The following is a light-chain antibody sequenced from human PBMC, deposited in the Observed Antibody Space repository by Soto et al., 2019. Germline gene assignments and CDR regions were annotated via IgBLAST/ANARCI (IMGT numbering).Light chain of an antibody. V-gene: IGLV2-14*01. CDR2: DVS. CDR3: SSYRSTSAVV. J-gene: IGLJ2*01. CDR1: SSDIGSTYNY. Sequence: QSALTQPASVSGSPGQSITISCTGTSSDIGSTYNYVSWYQQHSGRAPKLMIYDVSNRPSGVSNRFSGSKSGNTASLTISGLQAEDEADYYCSSYRSTSAVVFGGGTKLTVL.